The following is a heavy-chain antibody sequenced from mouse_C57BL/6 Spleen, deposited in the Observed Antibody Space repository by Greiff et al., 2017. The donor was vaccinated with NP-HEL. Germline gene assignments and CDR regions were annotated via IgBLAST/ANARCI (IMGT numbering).Heavy chain of an antibody. Sequence: QVQLQQPGAELVKPGASVKLSCKASGYTFTSYWMQWVKQRPGQGLEWIGEIDPSDSYTNYNQKFKGKATLTVDTSSSTAYMQLSSLTSEDSAVYYCARGIVASNYYAMDYWGQGTSVTVSS. CDR3: ARGIVASNYYAMDY. CDR2: IDPSDSYT. CDR1: GYTFTSYW. J-gene: IGHJ4*01. V-gene: IGHV1-50*01. D-gene: IGHD1-1*01.